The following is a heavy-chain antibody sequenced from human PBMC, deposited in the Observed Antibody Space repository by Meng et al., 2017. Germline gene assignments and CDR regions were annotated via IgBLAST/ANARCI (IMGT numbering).Heavy chain of an antibody. D-gene: IGHD3-10*01. Sequence: QVGLVESGGGVAQPGRSLRLSCAASRFTFSSYAMHWVRQAPGKGLEWVAVISYDGSNKYYADSVKGRFTISRDNSKNTLYLQMNSLRAEDTAVYYCARDAFETATGSVGVDYWGQGTLVTVSS. J-gene: IGHJ4*02. CDR2: ISYDGSNK. V-gene: IGHV3-30*01. CDR1: RFTFSSYA. CDR3: ARDAFETATGSVGVDY.